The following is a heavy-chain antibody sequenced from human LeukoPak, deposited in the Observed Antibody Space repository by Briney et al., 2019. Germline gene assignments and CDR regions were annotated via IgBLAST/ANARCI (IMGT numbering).Heavy chain of an antibody. CDR1: GFTFSSYG. J-gene: IGHJ1*01. D-gene: IGHD6-19*01. V-gene: IGHV3-30*02. CDR2: IRYDGSNK. CDR3: ARDSDGVAGSRAYFQH. Sequence: GGSLRLSCAASGFTFSSYGMHWVRQAPGKGLEWVAFIRYDGSNKYYADSVKGRFTISRGNAKNSLYLHMNSLRAEDTAVYYCARDSDGVAGSRAYFQHWGQGTLVTVSS.